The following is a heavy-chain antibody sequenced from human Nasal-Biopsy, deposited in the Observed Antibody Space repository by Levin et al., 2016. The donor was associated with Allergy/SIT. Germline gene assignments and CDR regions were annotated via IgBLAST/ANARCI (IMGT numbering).Heavy chain of an antibody. Sequence: GGSLRLSCAASGFTLGSYEMDWVRQAPGKGLEWISYIGKSGDNINYADSVKGRFTISRDNAKNSLYLQMNSLRGEDTAVYYCVRDRGSFDIALLKRGDCWGQGTLVTVSS. D-gene: IGHD5-12*01. CDR3: VRDRGSFDIALLKRGDC. CDR1: GFTLGSYE. CDR2: IGKSGDNI. J-gene: IGHJ4*02. V-gene: IGHV3-48*03.